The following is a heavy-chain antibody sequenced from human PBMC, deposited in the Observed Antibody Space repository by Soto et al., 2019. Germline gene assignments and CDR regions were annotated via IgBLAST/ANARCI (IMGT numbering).Heavy chain of an antibody. J-gene: IGHJ4*02. CDR3: ATCPTADYYFDF. CDR1: GGSISSGDYS. Sequence: QLQLQESGSGLVKPSQTLSLTCAVSGGSISSGDYSWSWIRQPPGKGLELIGYIYYSGSTYYNPSLKSRVTISVDRSKNQGSLKLSSVTAAETAVYYCATCPTADYYFDFWGQGTQVTVSS. CDR2: IYYSGST. V-gene: IGHV4-30-2*01.